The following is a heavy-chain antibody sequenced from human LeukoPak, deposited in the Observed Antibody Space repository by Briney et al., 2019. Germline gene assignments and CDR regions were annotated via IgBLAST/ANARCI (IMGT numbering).Heavy chain of an antibody. CDR3: ARGEDYQLLGRNFDY. D-gene: IGHD2-2*01. CDR1: GGSFSGYY. V-gene: IGHV4-34*01. CDR2: INHSGST. J-gene: IGHJ4*02. Sequence: KASETLSLTCAVYGGSFSGYYWSWIRQPPGTGLEWIGEINHSGSTNYNPSPKSRVTISVDTSKNQFSVKLSSVTAADTAVYYCARGEDYQLLGRNFDYWGQGTLVTVSS.